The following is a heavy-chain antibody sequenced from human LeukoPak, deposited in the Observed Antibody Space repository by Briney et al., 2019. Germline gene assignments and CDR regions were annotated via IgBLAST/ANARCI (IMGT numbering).Heavy chain of an antibody. CDR2: ISYDGSNK. V-gene: IGHV3-30-3*01. CDR1: GFTFSSSA. J-gene: IGHJ4*02. D-gene: IGHD6-19*01. Sequence: GGSLRLSCAASGFTFSSSAMHWVRPAPGKGLEWVAVISYDGSNKYYADSVKGRFTISRDNSKNTLYVEMNSLRAEDTAVYYCARGPGPAGGSSGWYYFDYWGQGSVVTVSS. CDR3: ARGPGPAGGSSGWYYFDY.